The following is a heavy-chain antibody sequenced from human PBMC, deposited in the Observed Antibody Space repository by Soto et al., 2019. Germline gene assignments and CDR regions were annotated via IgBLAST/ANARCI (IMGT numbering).Heavy chain of an antibody. D-gene: IGHD3-16*02. CDR2: ISGSGGST. CDR3: AKAPPRLGELSLYESPQRRYYYYYGMDV. CDR1: GFTFSSYA. J-gene: IGHJ6*02. Sequence: PGGSLRLSCAASGFTFSSYAMSWVRQAPGKGLEWVSAISGSGGSTYYADSVKGRFTISRDNSKNTLYLQMNSLRAEDTAVYYCAKAPPRLGELSLYESPQRRYYYYYGMDVWGQGTTVTVSS. V-gene: IGHV3-23*01.